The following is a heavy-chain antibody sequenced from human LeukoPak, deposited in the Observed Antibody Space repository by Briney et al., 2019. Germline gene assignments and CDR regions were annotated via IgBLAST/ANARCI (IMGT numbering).Heavy chain of an antibody. D-gene: IGHD6-19*01. CDR2: IIPIFGIA. J-gene: IGHJ4*02. V-gene: IGHV1-69*04. Sequence: ASVKVSCKASGYTFTSYGISWVRQAPGQGLEWMGRIIPIFGIANYAQKFQGRVTITADKSTSTAYMELSSLRSEDTAVYYCARDQVAGTGWFDYWGQGTLVTVSS. CDR1: GYTFTSYG. CDR3: ARDQVAGTGWFDY.